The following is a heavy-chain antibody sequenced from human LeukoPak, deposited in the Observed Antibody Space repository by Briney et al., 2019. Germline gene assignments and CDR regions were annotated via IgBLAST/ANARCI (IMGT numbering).Heavy chain of an antibody. J-gene: IGHJ4*02. D-gene: IGHD3-22*01. V-gene: IGHV3-33*01. CDR1: GFTFSSYG. CDR3: AREDRVVITYDY. CDR2: IWYDGSNK. Sequence: GRSLRLSCAASGFTFSSYGMHWVRQAPAKGLEWVAVIWYDGSNKYYADSVKGRFTISRDNAKNTLYLQMNSLRAEDTAVYYCAREDRVVITYDYWGQGTLVTVSS.